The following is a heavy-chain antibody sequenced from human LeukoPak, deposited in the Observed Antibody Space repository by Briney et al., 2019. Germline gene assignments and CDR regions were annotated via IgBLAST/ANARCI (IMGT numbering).Heavy chain of an antibody. CDR3: TTDSRDGYNYGRHFDY. D-gene: IGHD5-24*01. Sequence: GGSLRLSCAASGFTFSNAWMSWVRQAPGKGLEWVGGIKTKTDGGTTDYAAPVKGRFTISRDDSKNTLYLQMNSLKTEDTAVYYCTTDSRDGYNYGRHFDYWGQGTLVTVSS. CDR2: IKTKTDGGTT. CDR1: GFTFSNAW. V-gene: IGHV3-15*01. J-gene: IGHJ4*02.